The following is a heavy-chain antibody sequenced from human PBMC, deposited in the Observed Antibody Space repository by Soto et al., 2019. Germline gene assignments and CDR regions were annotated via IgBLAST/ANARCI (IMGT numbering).Heavy chain of an antibody. D-gene: IGHD3-10*01. J-gene: IGHJ6*02. CDR1: GGSFDDFS. Sequence: QVQLQQWGAGLLRPSETLSLTCAFYGGSFDDFSWSWVRQSPGKGVEWVGELSHDGGTNYSPSLASRVSISVDTSKNQFSLHLRAVTAAATGLYYGARGQLVWYGDLTPYHRDMDVWGQGTTVTVSS. CDR2: LSHDGGT. V-gene: IGHV4-34*02. CDR3: ARGQLVWYGDLTPYHRDMDV.